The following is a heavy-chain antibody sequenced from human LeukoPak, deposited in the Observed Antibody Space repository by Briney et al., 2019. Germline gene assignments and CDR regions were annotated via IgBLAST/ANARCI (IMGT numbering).Heavy chain of an antibody. D-gene: IGHD5/OR15-5a*01. Sequence: SVKVSCKASGGTFSSYAISWVRQAPGQGLEWMGGIIPIFGTANYAQKFQGRVTITTDESTSTAYMELSSLRSEDTAVYYCARDLRSPRPSRYYMDVWGKGTTVTVSS. J-gene: IGHJ6*03. CDR1: GGTFSSYA. V-gene: IGHV1-69*05. CDR3: ARDLRSPRPSRYYMDV. CDR2: IIPIFGTA.